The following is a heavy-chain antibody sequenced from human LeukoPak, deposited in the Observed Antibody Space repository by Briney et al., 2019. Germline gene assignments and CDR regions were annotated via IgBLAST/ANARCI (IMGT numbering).Heavy chain of an antibody. Sequence: GESLRLSCAASGFTFSTYAMSWVRQAPGKGLEWVSISGSGGSTYYADSVKGRFTISRDNSKNTLFLQMNSLRAEDTAVYYCAKVRSDYGGKGAFDYWGRGTLVTVSS. CDR3: AKVRSDYGGKGAFDY. J-gene: IGHJ4*02. D-gene: IGHD4-23*01. CDR2: ISGSGGST. V-gene: IGHV3-23*01. CDR1: GFTFSTYA.